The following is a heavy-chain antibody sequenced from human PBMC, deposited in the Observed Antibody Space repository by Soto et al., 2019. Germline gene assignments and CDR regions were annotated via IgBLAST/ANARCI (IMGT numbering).Heavy chain of an antibody. CDR3: ARGYSSGWYEGNYFDY. CDR2: INHSGST. Sequence: SETLSVTCAVYGGSFSGYYWSWIRQPPGKGLEWIGEINHSGSTNYNPSLKSRVTISVDTSKNQFSLKLSSVTAADTAVYYCARGYSSGWYEGNYFDYWGQGTLVTVSS. J-gene: IGHJ4*02. V-gene: IGHV4-34*01. D-gene: IGHD6-19*01. CDR1: GGSFSGYY.